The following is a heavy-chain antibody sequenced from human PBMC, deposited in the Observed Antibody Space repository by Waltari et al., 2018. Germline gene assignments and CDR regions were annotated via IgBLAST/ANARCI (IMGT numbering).Heavy chain of an antibody. J-gene: IGHJ5*02. CDR1: GGSFSGYY. CDR3: ARVLNSRTIFGVVPLGFDP. V-gene: IGHV4-34*01. CDR2: INHSGST. Sequence: QVQLQQWGAGLLKPSETLSLTCAVYGGSFSGYYWSWIRQPPGKGLEWIGEINHSGSTNYNPSLKSRVTISVDTSKNQFSLKLSSVTAADTAVYYCARVLNSRTIFGVVPLGFDPWGQGTLVTVSS. D-gene: IGHD3-3*01.